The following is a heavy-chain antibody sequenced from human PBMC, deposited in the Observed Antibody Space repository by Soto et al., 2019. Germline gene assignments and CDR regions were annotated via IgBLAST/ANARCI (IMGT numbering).Heavy chain of an antibody. J-gene: IGHJ4*02. V-gene: IGHV4-39*01. CDR3: VSQRTTVPTQAYFDY. CDR2: VYYRGRS. CDR1: GGSVTNSSYY. D-gene: IGHD4-17*01. Sequence: SEILSLTCTVSGGSVTNSSYYWGWIRQSPGKGLEWIGSVYYRGRSYSKSSVKSRVTISVDTSKNRFSLSLNSVTASDTAVYFCVSQRTTVPTQAYFDYWGPGALVTVS.